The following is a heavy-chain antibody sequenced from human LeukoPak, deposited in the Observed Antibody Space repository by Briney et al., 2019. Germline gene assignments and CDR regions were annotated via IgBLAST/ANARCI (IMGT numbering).Heavy chain of an antibody. CDR1: GYTFTSYY. V-gene: IGHV1-46*01. J-gene: IGHJ5*02. CDR2: INPTGGST. CDR3: ARDNSVGDNAWWFDP. D-gene: IGHD1-26*01. Sequence: ASVKVSCKASGYTFTSYYMHWVRQAPGQGLEWMGLINPTGGSTGYAQKFQGRVTMTTDMSTSTDYMELSSLRSGDTAIYYCARDNSVGDNAWWFDPWGQGTLVTVSS.